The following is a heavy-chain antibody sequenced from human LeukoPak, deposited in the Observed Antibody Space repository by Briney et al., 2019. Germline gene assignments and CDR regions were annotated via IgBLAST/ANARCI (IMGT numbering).Heavy chain of an antibody. Sequence: ASVTVSCKTSGYTFSSYGINWVRQATGQGLEWMGWIIAYNGNTKYAQKLQGRVTMTTDTSTSTAYMELRRLRSDDTAVYYCARGLRRSSGYHYWGQGTLVTVSS. CDR2: IIAYNGNT. CDR3: ARGLRRSSGYHY. J-gene: IGHJ4*02. V-gene: IGHV1-18*01. D-gene: IGHD3-22*01. CDR1: GYTFSSYG.